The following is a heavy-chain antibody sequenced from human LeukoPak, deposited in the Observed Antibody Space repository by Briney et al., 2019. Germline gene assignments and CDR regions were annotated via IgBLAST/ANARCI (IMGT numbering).Heavy chain of an antibody. D-gene: IGHD3-10*01. CDR3: AGTMKLGDGSETYFAFDY. J-gene: IGHJ4*02. Sequence: SETLSLTCTVSGGSISTYYWSWIRQPPGKGLEWIGFIYYRGTTNYNPSLKSRVTISVDTSKNQFSLKLRSVTAADTAVYYCAGTMKLGDGSETYFAFDYWGQGTLVTVSS. CDR1: GGSISTYY. CDR2: IYYRGTT. V-gene: IGHV4-59*08.